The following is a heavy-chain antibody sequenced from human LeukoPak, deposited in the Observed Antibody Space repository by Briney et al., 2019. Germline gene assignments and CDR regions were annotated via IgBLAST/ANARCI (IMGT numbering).Heavy chain of an antibody. CDR3: ARGGSGSYYPSGGWFDP. CDR2: MIPILGIA. CDR1: GGTFSSYA. Sequence: SVKVSCKASGGTFSSYAISWVRQAPGQGLEWMGRMIPILGIANYAQKFQGRVTITADKSTSTAYMELSSLRSEDTAVYYCARGGSGSYYPSGGWFDPWGQGTLVTVSS. D-gene: IGHD3-10*01. J-gene: IGHJ5*02. V-gene: IGHV1-69*04.